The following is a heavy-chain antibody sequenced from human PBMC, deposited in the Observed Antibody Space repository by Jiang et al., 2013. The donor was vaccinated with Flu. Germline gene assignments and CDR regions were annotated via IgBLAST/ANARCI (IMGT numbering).Heavy chain of an antibody. CDR2: ISSGGGTI. CDR3: ARGISSSWDYYYYAMDL. J-gene: IGHJ6*04. V-gene: IGHV3-48*03. D-gene: IGHD6-13*01. Sequence: VQLLESGGGLVQPGGSLRLSCVASGFTFSTYEMNWVRQAPGKGLEWVSYISSGGGTIFYADSVKGRLTVSRDNAQNSVYLQMSSLRVEGTAVYYCARGISSSWDYYYYAMDLWGKGTTVHRLL. CDR1: GFTFSTYE.